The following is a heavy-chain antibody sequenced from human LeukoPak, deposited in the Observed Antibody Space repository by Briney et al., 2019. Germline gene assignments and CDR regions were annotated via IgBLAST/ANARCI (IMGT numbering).Heavy chain of an antibody. CDR1: GGSISSGDYC. J-gene: IGHJ3*02. V-gene: IGHV4-30-4*01. D-gene: IGHD2-15*01. CDR3: ARDAGSHHDAFDI. CDR2: IYCSGST. Sequence: ASQTLSLTCTVSGGSISSGDYCWSWIRQPPGKGREWIGYIYCSGSTYYNPSLKSRVTISVDTSKNQFSLKLSSVTAADTAVYYCARDAGSHHDAFDIWGEGRMVTVCS.